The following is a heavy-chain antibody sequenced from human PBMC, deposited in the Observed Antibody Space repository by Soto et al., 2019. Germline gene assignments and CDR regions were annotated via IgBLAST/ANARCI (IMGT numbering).Heavy chain of an antibody. CDR2: ISGSGGST. D-gene: IGHD6-13*01. Sequence: GGSLRLSCAASGFTFSSYAMSWVRQAPGKGLEWVSAISGSGGSTYYADSVKGRFTIPRDNSKNTLYLQMNSLRAEDTAVYYCAKQQLVLGDYYYYGMDVWGQGTTVTVSS. CDR3: AKQQLVLGDYYYYGMDV. V-gene: IGHV3-23*01. CDR1: GFTFSSYA. J-gene: IGHJ6*02.